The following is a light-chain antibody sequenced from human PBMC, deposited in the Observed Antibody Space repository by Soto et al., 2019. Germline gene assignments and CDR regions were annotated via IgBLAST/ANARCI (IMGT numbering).Light chain of an antibody. CDR2: LNN. CDR3: AAWDDSLSGPV. Sequence: QSVLTQPPSASGTPGQRVSISCSGTNSNIGGNYVYWYQHVPGKAPKLLISLNNQRPSGDPDRFSGSKSGTSASLAISGLRSEDEAHYYCAAWDDSLSGPVFGGGTKLTVL. J-gene: IGLJ2*01. V-gene: IGLV1-47*02. CDR1: NSNIGGNY.